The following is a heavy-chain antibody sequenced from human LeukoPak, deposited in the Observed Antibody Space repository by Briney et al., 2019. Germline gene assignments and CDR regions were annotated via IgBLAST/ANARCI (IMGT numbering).Heavy chain of an antibody. CDR3: ARDLRYCSSTSCYFYYYYMDV. CDR2: IWYDGSNK. CDR1: GFTFSSYG. J-gene: IGHJ6*03. Sequence: GGSLRLSCAASGFTFSSYGMHWVRQAPGKGLEWVAVIWYDGSNKYYADSVKGRFTISRDNSKNTLYLQMNSLRAEDTAVYYCARDLRYCSSTSCYFYYYYMDVWGKGTTVTVSS. D-gene: IGHD2-2*01. V-gene: IGHV3-33*01.